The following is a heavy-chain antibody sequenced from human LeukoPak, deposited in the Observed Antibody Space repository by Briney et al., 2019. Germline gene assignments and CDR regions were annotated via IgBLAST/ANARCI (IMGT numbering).Heavy chain of an antibody. CDR1: GASISSGYY. Sequence: SETLSLTCSVSGASISSGYYWGWIRQPPGKGLEWIGSIYHSGSTYYNPSLKSRVTISVDTSKNQFSLKLSSVTAADTAVYYCARRGPPRTMLRGVKSGWFDPWGQGTLVTVSS. D-gene: IGHD3-10*01. V-gene: IGHV4-38-2*02. CDR3: ARRGPPRTMLRGVKSGWFDP. CDR2: IYHSGST. J-gene: IGHJ5*02.